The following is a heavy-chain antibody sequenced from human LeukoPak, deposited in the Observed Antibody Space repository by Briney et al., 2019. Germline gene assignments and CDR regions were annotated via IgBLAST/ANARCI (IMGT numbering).Heavy chain of an antibody. Sequence: GSLGLSCAASGFTFSSYAMHWVRQAPGKGLEWVAVVSFDGDNKYYADSVKDRLTISRDNSQNTLYLQLNSLRAEDTAVYYCARDWTLNYWGQGTLVTVSS. CDR2: VSFDGDNK. CDR3: ARDWTLNY. J-gene: IGHJ4*02. V-gene: IGHV3-30-3*01. CDR1: GFTFSSYA. D-gene: IGHD3/OR15-3a*01.